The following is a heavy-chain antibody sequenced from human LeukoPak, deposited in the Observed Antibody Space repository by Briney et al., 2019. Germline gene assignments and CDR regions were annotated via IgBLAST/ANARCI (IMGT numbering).Heavy chain of an antibody. Sequence: AAVKVCCNAAGYSFTSYAMSLVRQAPGQGLEWMGWINTNTGDPTYAQGFTGRVGFSLYTSVSTAYLQISSIKAEDTAVYYCARHALMVRGGYYYYYSMDVWGKGTTVTVSS. CDR3: ARHALMVRGGYYYYYSMDV. D-gene: IGHD3-10*01. CDR2: INTNTGDP. V-gene: IGHV7-4-1*02. J-gene: IGHJ6*03. CDR1: GYSFTSYA.